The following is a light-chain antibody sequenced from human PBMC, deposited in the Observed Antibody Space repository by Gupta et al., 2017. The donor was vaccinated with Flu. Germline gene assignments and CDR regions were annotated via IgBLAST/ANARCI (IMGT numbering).Light chain of an antibody. Sequence: DIQITQSPSTLSVSVGDRVTSTCRGSQSISSWLTWYQQKAGKAPKLLIYKASSFESGVPSMFMGSGSGTEFTLTISSLQPDDFATYYCQQYNSYPLTFGGGTKVEIK. CDR3: QQYNSYPLT. J-gene: IGKJ4*01. V-gene: IGKV1-5*03. CDR2: KAS. CDR1: QSISSW.